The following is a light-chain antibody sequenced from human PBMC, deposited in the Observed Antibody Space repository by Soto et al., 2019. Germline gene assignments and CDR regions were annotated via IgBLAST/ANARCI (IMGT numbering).Light chain of an antibody. CDR1: SSNIGAGYD. V-gene: IGLV1-40*01. Sequence: QSVLTQPPSVSGAPGQRVTIPCTGTSSNIGAGYDVHWYQHLPGTAPKLLIYDDYNRPSGVPDRFSGSNSGTSASLAITGLQAEDEADYYCQSYDSSLSGSVFGGGTKLTVL. CDR2: DDY. CDR3: QSYDSSLSGSV. J-gene: IGLJ2*01.